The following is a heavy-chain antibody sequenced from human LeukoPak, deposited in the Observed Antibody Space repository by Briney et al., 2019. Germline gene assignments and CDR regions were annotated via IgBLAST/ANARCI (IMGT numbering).Heavy chain of an antibody. V-gene: IGHV1-2*02. CDR3: ARGPDIVVVPAAIPFDY. CDR1: GYTFTGYY. J-gene: IGHJ4*02. Sequence: GASVKVSCKASGYTFTGYYMHWLRQAPGQGLEWMGWINPNSGGTNYAQKFQGRVTMTRDTSISTAYMELSRLRSDDTAVYYCARGPDIVVVPAAIPFDYWGQGTLVTVSS. CDR2: INPNSGGT. D-gene: IGHD2-2*01.